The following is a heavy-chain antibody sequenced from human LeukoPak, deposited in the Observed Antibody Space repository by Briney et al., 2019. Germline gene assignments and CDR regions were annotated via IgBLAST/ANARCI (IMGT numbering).Heavy chain of an antibody. CDR2: ISSSGSTI. D-gene: IGHD1-26*01. Sequence: GGSLRLSCAASGFTFSSYEMNWVRQAPGKGLEWVSYISSSGSTIYYADSVKGRFTISRDKAKNSLYLQMNSLRAEDTAVYYCARELSGSSCFDYWGQGTLVTVSS. CDR3: ARELSGSSCFDY. V-gene: IGHV3-48*03. J-gene: IGHJ4*02. CDR1: GFTFSSYE.